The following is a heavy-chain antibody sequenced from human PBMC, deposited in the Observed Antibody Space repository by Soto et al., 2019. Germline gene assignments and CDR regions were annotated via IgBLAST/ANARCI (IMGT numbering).Heavy chain of an antibody. CDR3: ATVGCTNGVCYTPYYYYGMGV. CDR2: IYYSGST. Sequence: SETLSLTCTVSGGSISSSSYYWGWIRQPPGKGLEWIGSIYYSGSTYYNPSLKSRVTISVDTSKNQFSLKLSSVTAADTAVYYCATVGCTNGVCYTPYYYYGMGVWGQGTTVTVSS. CDR1: GGSISSSSYY. D-gene: IGHD2-8*01. J-gene: IGHJ6*02. V-gene: IGHV4-39*01.